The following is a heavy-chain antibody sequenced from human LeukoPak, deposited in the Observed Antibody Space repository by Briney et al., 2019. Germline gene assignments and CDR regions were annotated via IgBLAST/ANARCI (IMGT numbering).Heavy chain of an antibody. CDR1: GYTFTSYG. CDR3: ARGRGPAATPYDFWSGYYHYYFDY. J-gene: IGHJ4*02. CDR2: ISAYNGNT. Sequence: ASVKVSCKASGYTFTSYGISWVRQAPGQGLEWMGWISAYNGNTNYAQKLQGRVTMTTDTSTSTAYMELRSLRSDDTAVYYCARGRGPAATPYDFWSGYYHYYFDYWGQGTLVTVSS. V-gene: IGHV1-18*01. D-gene: IGHD3-3*01.